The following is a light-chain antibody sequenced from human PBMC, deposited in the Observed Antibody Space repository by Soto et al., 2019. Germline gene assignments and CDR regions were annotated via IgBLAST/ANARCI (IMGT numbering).Light chain of an antibody. Sequence: QSALTQPASVSGSPGQSITISCSGTSRDVGGYNYVSWYQQHPGKAPKLMIYEVSNRPSGVSNRFSGSKSGNTASLTISGLQAEDEADYYCSSFKTSSTWVFGGGTKLTVL. V-gene: IGLV2-14*01. CDR1: SRDVGGYNY. CDR2: EVS. CDR3: SSFKTSSTWV. J-gene: IGLJ3*02.